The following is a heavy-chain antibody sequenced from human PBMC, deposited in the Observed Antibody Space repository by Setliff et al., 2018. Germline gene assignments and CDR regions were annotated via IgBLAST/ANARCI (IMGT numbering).Heavy chain of an antibody. D-gene: IGHD3-22*01. CDR1: GDTFSSYA. Sequence: GASVKVSCKASGDTFSSYATNWVRQAPGQGLEWMGGIIPIFGTANYAQKFQGRLTITTVGSTSTAYMELRSLRSDYTAVYYCARDPFRSYDTAPVWFDPWGQGTLVTVSS. V-gene: IGHV1-69*05. CDR2: IIPIFGTA. CDR3: ARDPFRSYDTAPVWFDP. J-gene: IGHJ5*02.